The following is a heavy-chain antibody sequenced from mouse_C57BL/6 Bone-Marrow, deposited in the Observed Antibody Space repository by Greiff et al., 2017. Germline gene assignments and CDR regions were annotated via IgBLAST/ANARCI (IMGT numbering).Heavy chain of an antibody. D-gene: IGHD2-12*01. CDR2: IWSGGST. CDR3: ARKLYDP. CDR1: GFSLTSYG. J-gene: IGHJ4*01. V-gene: IGHV2-2*01. Sequence: QVQLKQSGPGLVQPSQCLSITCPVSGFSLTSYGVHWVRQSPGKGLEWLGVIWSGGSTDYYAAFITRLSISKDNSMSQVLFKMNSLQADATAIYYCARKLYDPWGQGTSVTVSS.